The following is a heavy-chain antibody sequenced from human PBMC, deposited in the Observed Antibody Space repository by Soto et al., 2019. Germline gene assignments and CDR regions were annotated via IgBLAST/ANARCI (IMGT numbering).Heavy chain of an antibody. J-gene: IGHJ6*02. D-gene: IGHD2-15*01. CDR3: ASKGSGGSCYPCYYYGMDV. CDR2: IIPIFGTA. Sequence: QVQLVQSGAAVKKPGSSVKVSCKASGGTFSSYAISWVRQAPGQGLEWMGGIIPIFGTANYAQKFQGRVTITADESTSTAYMELSSLRSEDTAVYYCASKGSGGSCYPCYYYGMDVWGQGTTVTVSS. V-gene: IGHV1-69*12. CDR1: GGTFSSYA.